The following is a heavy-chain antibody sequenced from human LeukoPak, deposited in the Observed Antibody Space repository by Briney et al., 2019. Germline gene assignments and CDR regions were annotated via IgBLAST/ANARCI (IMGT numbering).Heavy chain of an antibody. V-gene: IGHV3-21*01. Sequence: GGSLRLSCAASGFTLSDHWMNWVRQAPGKGLEWVSSISSSSSYIYYADSVKGRFTISRDNAKNSLYLQMNSLRAEDTAVYYCARDSRSDYVWGSYPIDFDPWGQGTLVTVSS. CDR1: GFTLSDHW. CDR3: ARDSRSDYVWGSYPIDFDP. CDR2: ISSSSSYI. J-gene: IGHJ5*02. D-gene: IGHD3-16*02.